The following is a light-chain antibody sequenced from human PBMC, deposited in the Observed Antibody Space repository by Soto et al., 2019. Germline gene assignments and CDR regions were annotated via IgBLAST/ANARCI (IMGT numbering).Light chain of an antibody. Sequence: DIPMTQSPSTLSASIGDRVTITCRASESIRTWLAWYQHKPGKAPKFLIYDASSLESGVPSRFSGSGSGTEFTLTISNLQPDDFATYFGQQYHNYPRTFGQGTKVEIK. CDR3: QQYHNYPRT. J-gene: IGKJ1*01. V-gene: IGKV1-5*01. CDR2: DAS. CDR1: ESIRTW.